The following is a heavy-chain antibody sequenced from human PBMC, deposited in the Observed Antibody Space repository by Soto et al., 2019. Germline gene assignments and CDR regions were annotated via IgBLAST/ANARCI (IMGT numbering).Heavy chain of an antibody. V-gene: IGHV1-18*01. D-gene: IGHD3-16*01. Sequence: QVQLVQSGAEVKKPGASVKVSCKASGYTFTSYGMSWVRQAPGQGLEWMGWINAYNGNTNYAQKFQGRVTMTTDTSTSTAYMELRSLRSDDADVYYCVRAPTASPRTGYDGWGQGTLVTVSS. CDR2: INAYNGNT. CDR1: GYTFTSYG. CDR3: VRAPTASPRTGYDG. J-gene: IGHJ4*02.